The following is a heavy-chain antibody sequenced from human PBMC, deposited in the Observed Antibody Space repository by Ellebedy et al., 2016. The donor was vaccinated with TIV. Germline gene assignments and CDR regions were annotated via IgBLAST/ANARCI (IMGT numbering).Heavy chain of an antibody. CDR1: GFTFSDYY. J-gene: IGHJ4*02. Sequence: GGSLRLSCAASGFTFSDYYMSWIRQAPGKGLEWVSYISSSGSTIYYADSVKGRFTISRDNAKNSLYLQMNSLRAEDTAVYYCARALPSGYRLYYFDYWGQGTLVTVSS. V-gene: IGHV3-11*01. D-gene: IGHD5-12*01. CDR2: ISSSGSTI. CDR3: ARALPSGYRLYYFDY.